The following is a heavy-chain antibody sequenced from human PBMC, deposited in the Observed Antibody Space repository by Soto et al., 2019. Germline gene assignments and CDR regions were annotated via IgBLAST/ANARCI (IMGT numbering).Heavy chain of an antibody. CDR3: ARDSYCSGGSCYPFDYYYYGMDV. V-gene: IGHV1-46*01. D-gene: IGHD2-15*01. CDR1: GYTFTSYY. Sequence: ASEKVSCKASGYTFTSYYMHWVRQAPGQGLEWMGIINPSGGSTSYAQKFQGRVTMTRDTSTSTVYMELSSLRSEDTAVYYCARDSYCSGGSCYPFDYYYYGMDVWGQGTTVTVSS. CDR2: INPSGGST. J-gene: IGHJ6*02.